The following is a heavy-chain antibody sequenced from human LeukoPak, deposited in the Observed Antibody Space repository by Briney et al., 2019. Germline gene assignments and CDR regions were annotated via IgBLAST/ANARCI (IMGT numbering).Heavy chain of an antibody. D-gene: IGHD1-26*01. CDR1: GYTFTSYG. Sequence: ASVKVSRKASGYTFTSYGISWVRQAPGQGLEWMGWISAYNGNTNYAQKLQGRVTMTTDTSTSTAYMELRSLRSDDTAVYYCARDSDKSGSYERYGMDVWGQGTTVTVSS. CDR3: ARDSDKSGSYERYGMDV. CDR2: ISAYNGNT. V-gene: IGHV1-18*01. J-gene: IGHJ6*02.